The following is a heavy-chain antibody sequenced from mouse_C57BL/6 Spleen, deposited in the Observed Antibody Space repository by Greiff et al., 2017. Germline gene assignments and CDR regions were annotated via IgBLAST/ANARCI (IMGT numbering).Heavy chain of an antibody. J-gene: IGHJ3*01. Sequence: LVESGAELARPGASVKLSCKASGYTFTSYGISWVKQRTGQGLEWIGEIYPRSGNTYYNEKFKGKATLTADKSSSTAYMELRSLTSEDSAVYFCARGDSWGFAYWGQGTLVTVSA. CDR3: ARGDSWGFAY. D-gene: IGHD3-3*01. V-gene: IGHV1-81*01. CDR1: GYTFTSYG. CDR2: IYPRSGNT.